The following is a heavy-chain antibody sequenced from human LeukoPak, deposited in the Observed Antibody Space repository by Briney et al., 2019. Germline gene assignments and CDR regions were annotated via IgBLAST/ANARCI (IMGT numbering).Heavy chain of an antibody. CDR1: GFTFSTYA. CDR2: ISSSGGTT. CDR3: AKGPKENWYFDL. Sequence: GGSLRLSCAASGFTFSTYAVNWVRQAPGKGLEWVSAISSSGGTTYYADSVKGRFSISRDNSKNTLYLQMNSLRAEDTAVYYCAKGPKENWYFDLWGRGTLVTVSS. J-gene: IGHJ2*01. V-gene: IGHV3-23*01.